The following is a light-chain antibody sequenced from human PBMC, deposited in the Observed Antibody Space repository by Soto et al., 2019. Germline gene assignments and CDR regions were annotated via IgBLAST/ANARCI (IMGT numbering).Light chain of an antibody. J-gene: IGLJ2*01. V-gene: IGLV2-14*01. Sequence: QSVLTQPASVSGSPGQSITISCTGTSSDVGGYNYVSWYQQHPGKAPKLMIYDVSNRPSGVYYRFSGSKSGNTASLTISGLQAEDEADYYCSSYTTSSTLYVVFGGGTKLTVL. CDR3: SSYTTSSTLYVV. CDR1: SSDVGGYNY. CDR2: DVS.